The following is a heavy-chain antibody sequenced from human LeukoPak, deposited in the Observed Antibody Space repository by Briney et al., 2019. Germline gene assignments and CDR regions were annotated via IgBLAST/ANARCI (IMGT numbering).Heavy chain of an antibody. D-gene: IGHD2-21*01. Sequence: GGSLRLSCAASGFTLSDCYMSWIRQAPGKGLEWVSYISSSSSYTNYADSVKGRFTISRDNTKNSLYLQMNSLRAEDTAVYYCARSYSYDADFDYWGQGTLVTVSS. CDR3: ARSYSYDADFDY. V-gene: IGHV3-11*06. CDR1: GFTLSDCY. CDR2: ISSSSSYT. J-gene: IGHJ4*02.